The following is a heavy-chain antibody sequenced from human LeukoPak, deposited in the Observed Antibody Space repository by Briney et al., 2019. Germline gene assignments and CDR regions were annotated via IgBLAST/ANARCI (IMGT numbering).Heavy chain of an antibody. CDR3: AGPATGYCSSAGCHWDS. V-gene: IGHV3-21*01. CDR2: ISASSNFI. CDR1: GFTFSTHS. J-gene: IGHJ4*02. D-gene: IGHD2-2*01. Sequence: GALRLSCAASGFTFSTHSMYWVRQAPGKGLEWVSSISASSNFIHYAESVRGRFTISRDNAKNSLYLQMNSLGAQDTAVYYCAGPATGYCSSAGCHWDSWGQGTLVTVSS.